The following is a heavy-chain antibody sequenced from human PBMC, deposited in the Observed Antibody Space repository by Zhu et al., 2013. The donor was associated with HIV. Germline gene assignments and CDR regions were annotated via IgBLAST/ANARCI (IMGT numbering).Heavy chain of an antibody. V-gene: IGHV1-18*01. CDR1: GYTFTTYA. D-gene: IGHD3-22*01. CDR3: ARDGYYDSSGYFDY. CDR2: ISPYNGNT. J-gene: IGHJ4*02. Sequence: QVQLVQSGAEVKKPGASVKVSCKASGYTFTTYAISWVRQAPGQGLEWMGWISPYNGNTNYAQKFQGRITMTTDTSTTTAYMELRSLRSDDTAVYYCARDGYYDSSGYFDYWGQGTLVTVSS.